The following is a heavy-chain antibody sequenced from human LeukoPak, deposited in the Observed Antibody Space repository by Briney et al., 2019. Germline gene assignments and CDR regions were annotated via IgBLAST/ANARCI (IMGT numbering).Heavy chain of an antibody. J-gene: IGHJ5*02. Sequence: SETLSLTCTVSGGSISGSSYYWGWIRQPPGKGLEWIGSIYYSGSTYYNPSLKSRVTISVDTSKNQFSLKLSSVTAADTAVYYCARQHRSTMVRGVIIGWFDPWGQGTLVTVSS. D-gene: IGHD3-10*01. CDR2: IYYSGST. CDR1: GGSISGSSYY. CDR3: ARQHRSTMVRGVIIGWFDP. V-gene: IGHV4-39*01.